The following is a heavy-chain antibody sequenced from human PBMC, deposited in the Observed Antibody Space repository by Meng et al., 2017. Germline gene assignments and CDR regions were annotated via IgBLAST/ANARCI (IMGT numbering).Heavy chain of an antibody. V-gene: IGHV4-31*01. J-gene: IGHJ6*02. CDR3: ARGDDYYYYGMDV. Sequence: QLQESGPGLVQPSQTLSHTCTVSGGSISSGAYYWSWIRQHPGKGLEWIGYIYYSGSTYYNPSLKSLVTISVDTSKNQFSLKLSSVTAADTAVYYCARGDDYYYYGMDVWGQGTTVTVSS. CDR1: GGSISSGAYY. CDR2: IYYSGST.